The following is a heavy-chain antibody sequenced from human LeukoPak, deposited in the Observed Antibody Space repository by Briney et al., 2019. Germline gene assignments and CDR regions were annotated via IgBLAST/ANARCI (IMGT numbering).Heavy chain of an antibody. Sequence: GASVKVSCKASGYTFTSYGISWVRQAPGQGLEWMGWISAYNGNTNYAQKLQGRVTMTTDTSTSTAYMELRSLRSDDTAVYYCAREKAVYSRWYFDLWGRGTLVTVSS. CDR3: AREKAVYSRWYFDL. V-gene: IGHV1-18*01. CDR1: GYTFTSYG. J-gene: IGHJ2*01. CDR2: ISAYNGNT. D-gene: IGHD6-13*01.